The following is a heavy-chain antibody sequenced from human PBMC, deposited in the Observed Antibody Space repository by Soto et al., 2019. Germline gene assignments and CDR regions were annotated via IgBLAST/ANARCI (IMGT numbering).Heavy chain of an antibody. Sequence: EVELVESGGGLAQPGWSVRLSCVVSGSPFDDHGMHWVRQAPGKGLEWVSGISWNGGSEKYAESVRGRFLSSRDKVMISLVLKMNSLVVEGTAVYYCGTGAGGYYGWGTNGRGYPYYMGVWGKG. CDR3: GTGAGGYYGWGTNGRGYPYYMGV. V-gene: IGHV3-9*01. CDR2: ISWNGGSE. CDR1: GSPFDDHG. J-gene: IGHJ6*03. D-gene: IGHD3-10*01.